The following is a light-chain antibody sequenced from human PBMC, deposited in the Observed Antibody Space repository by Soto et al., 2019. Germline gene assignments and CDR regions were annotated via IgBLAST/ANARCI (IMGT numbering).Light chain of an antibody. Sequence: EIVLTPSPGTLSLSPGERATLSCRASQSVNSSYLAWYQQKPGQAPRLLIYGASSRATGIPDRFSGSGSGTDFTLTISRLEPEDFAVYYCQPYGSSLTWTFGQGTKVDIK. CDR2: GAS. CDR3: QPYGSSLTWT. V-gene: IGKV3-20*01. J-gene: IGKJ1*01. CDR1: QSVNSSY.